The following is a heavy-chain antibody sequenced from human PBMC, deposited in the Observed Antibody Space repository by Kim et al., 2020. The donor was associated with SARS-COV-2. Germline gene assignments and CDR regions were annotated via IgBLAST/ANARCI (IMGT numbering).Heavy chain of an antibody. V-gene: IGHV3-30*07. Sequence: YADSVKGHCVIARDNSKNTLYLQMDSLRADDTAVYYCARRRGDSYGDFDYWGQGTLVTVSS. D-gene: IGHD5-18*01. CDR3: ARRRGDSYGDFDY. J-gene: IGHJ4*02.